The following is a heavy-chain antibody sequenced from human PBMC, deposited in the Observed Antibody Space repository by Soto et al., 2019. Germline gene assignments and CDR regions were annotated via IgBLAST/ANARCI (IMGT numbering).Heavy chain of an antibody. CDR1: GYDFNTNW. V-gene: IGHV5-51*01. CDR2: MYPGDSDT. D-gene: IGHD3-3*01. Sequence: GESLKISCRGSGYDFNTNWFGWVRQLPGRGLEWVGIMYPGDSDTRYNPSLQGHVTLSVDVTVSTAFLQWRSLETSDTGMYFWARLPRDCNKTSCYYADHGGKGTQVTV. J-gene: IGHJ4*02. CDR3: ARLPRDCNKTSCYYADH.